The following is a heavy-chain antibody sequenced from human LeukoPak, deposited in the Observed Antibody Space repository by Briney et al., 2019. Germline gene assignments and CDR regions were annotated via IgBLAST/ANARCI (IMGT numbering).Heavy chain of an antibody. CDR1: GFTFRSEA. D-gene: IGHD1-1*01. Sequence: GGSLRLSCAASGFTFRSEAMSWVRQAPGKGLEWVSAISGAGESTYYADSVKGRFTISRDNSKNTLYLHMNSLTAGDTALYYCVKRSNIWNLDAYYYFMDVWGKGTTVSVS. CDR2: ISGAGEST. J-gene: IGHJ6*03. V-gene: IGHV3-23*01. CDR3: VKRSNIWNLDAYYYFMDV.